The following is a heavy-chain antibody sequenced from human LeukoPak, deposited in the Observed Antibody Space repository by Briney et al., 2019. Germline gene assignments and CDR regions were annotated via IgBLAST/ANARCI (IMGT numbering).Heavy chain of an antibody. D-gene: IGHD1-26*01. Sequence: GRSLRLSCAASGFTFSSHGMHWVRQAPGKGLEWVAIISYDGSNKYYADSVKGRFTISRDNSKNTLYLQMNSLRAEDTAVYYCARMREYSGNSYPNFDYWGQGTLVTVSS. CDR2: ISYDGSNK. CDR3: ARMREYSGNSYPNFDY. CDR1: GFTFSSHG. J-gene: IGHJ4*02. V-gene: IGHV3-30*03.